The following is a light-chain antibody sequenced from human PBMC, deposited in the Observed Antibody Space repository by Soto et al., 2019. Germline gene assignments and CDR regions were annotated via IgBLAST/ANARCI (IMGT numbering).Light chain of an antibody. J-gene: IGKJ5*01. V-gene: IGKV1-39*01. CDR2: AAS. CDR3: QESYSTPIT. CDR1: QSISSY. Sequence: DIQMPQSPYSLSAYVGDRVTITCRASQSISSYLNWYQQKPGKAPKLLIYAASSLQRGVPSRFSGSGSGTDFTLTISSLQPEDFATYYCQESYSTPITFGQGTRLEIK.